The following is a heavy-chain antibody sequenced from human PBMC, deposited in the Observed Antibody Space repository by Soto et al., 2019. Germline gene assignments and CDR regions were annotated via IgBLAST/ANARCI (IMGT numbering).Heavy chain of an antibody. Sequence: GASVKVSCKVSGYTLTDFSMHWVRQAPGKGLEWMGGINAENGDTNYAQKLQGRVTMTTDTSTSTAYMELRSLRSDDTAVYYCARVGCSGGSCYYYYGMDVWGQGATVTVSS. CDR1: GYTLTDFS. V-gene: IGHV1-24*01. CDR2: INAENGDT. J-gene: IGHJ6*02. CDR3: ARVGCSGGSCYYYYGMDV. D-gene: IGHD2-15*01.